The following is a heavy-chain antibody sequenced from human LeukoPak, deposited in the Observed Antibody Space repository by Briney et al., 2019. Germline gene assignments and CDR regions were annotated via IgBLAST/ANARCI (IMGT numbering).Heavy chain of an antibody. V-gene: IGHV1-2*02. D-gene: IGHD5-18*01. CDR1: GYTFTGYY. CDR2: INPNSGGT. Sequence: GASVKVSCKASGYTFTGYYMHWVRQAPGQGLEWMGWINPNSGGTNYAQKFQGRVTMTRDTSISTAYMELSGLRSDDTAVYYCARGLRGPDTAMAKWVYYFDYWGQGTLVTVSS. CDR3: ARGLRGPDTAMAKWVYYFDY. J-gene: IGHJ4*02.